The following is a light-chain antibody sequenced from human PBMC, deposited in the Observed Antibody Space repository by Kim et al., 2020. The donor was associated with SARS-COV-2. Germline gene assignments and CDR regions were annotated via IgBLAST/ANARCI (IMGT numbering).Light chain of an antibody. Sequence: DIVMTQSPDSLAVSLGERATINGKSSQSVLYSSNNKNYLAWYQQKPGQPPKLLIYWASTRESGVPDRFSGSGSGTDFTLTISSLQAEDVAVYYCQQYYTIPRTFGQGTKLEI. CDR1: QSVLYSSNNKNY. J-gene: IGKJ2*01. V-gene: IGKV4-1*01. CDR3: QQYYTIPRT. CDR2: WAS.